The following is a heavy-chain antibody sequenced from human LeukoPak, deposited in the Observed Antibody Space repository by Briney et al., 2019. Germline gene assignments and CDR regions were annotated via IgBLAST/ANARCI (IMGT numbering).Heavy chain of an antibody. D-gene: IGHD3-22*01. CDR2: IYYSGST. Sequence: SETLSLTCTVSGGSISSYYRNWIRQPPGKGLVWIGDIYYSGSTTYNPSLKSRVTISVDTSKTQFSLKLNSMTAADTAMYYCARVGFHSSGYYFLGNENWGQGTLVTVSS. V-gene: IGHV4-59*01. J-gene: IGHJ4*02. CDR3: ARVGFHSSGYYFLGNEN. CDR1: GGSISSYY.